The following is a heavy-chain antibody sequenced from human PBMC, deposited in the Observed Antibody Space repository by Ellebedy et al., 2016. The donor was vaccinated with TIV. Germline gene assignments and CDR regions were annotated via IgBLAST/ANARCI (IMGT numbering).Heavy chain of an antibody. CDR1: GYTFTSYD. CDR3: ARGLGGIHGFDL. CDR2: MNPNSGNT. Sequence: ASVKVSXKASGYTFTSYDINWVRQATGQGLEWMGWMNPNSGNTGYAQKFQGRVTMTRNTSISTAYMELSSLRSEDTAVYHCARGLGGIHGFDLWGRGTLVTVSS. D-gene: IGHD1-14*01. V-gene: IGHV1-8*01. J-gene: IGHJ2*01.